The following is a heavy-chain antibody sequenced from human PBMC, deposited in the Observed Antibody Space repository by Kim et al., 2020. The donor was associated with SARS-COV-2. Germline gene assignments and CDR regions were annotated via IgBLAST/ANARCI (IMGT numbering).Heavy chain of an antibody. CDR1: GFTFSTYA. CDR2: ISYDGSNK. CDR3: AKDLIGDRAPTNLH. D-gene: IGHD2-21*01. J-gene: IGHJ4*02. Sequence: GGSLRLSCAASGFTFSTYAMHWVRQAPGKGLEWVAVISYDGSNKHYSDSVKGRFTISRVNSKNTLYLQMISLRAEDTAVYYCAKDLIGDRAPTNLHWGQGTLVSVSS. V-gene: IGHV3-30*18.